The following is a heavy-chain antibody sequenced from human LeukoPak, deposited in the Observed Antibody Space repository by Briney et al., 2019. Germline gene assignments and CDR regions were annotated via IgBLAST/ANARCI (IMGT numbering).Heavy chain of an antibody. J-gene: IGHJ5*01. CDR2: IYHGGSA. CDR3: ARYFGGGKFRGFDP. CDR1: GDSISSGGYS. Sequence: SETLSLTCAVSGDSISSGGYSWSWIRQPPGKGLEWIGYIYHGGSAYYSPSLQSRVSISVDKSRNQFSLRLNSVTAADTAVYYWARYFGGGKFRGFDPWGKEPW. D-gene: IGHD3-16*01. V-gene: IGHV4-30-2*01.